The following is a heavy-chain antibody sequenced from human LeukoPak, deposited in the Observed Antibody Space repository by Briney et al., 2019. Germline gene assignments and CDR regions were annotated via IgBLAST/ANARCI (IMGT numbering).Heavy chain of an antibody. CDR1: GGSFSGYY. CDR3: ASWGYIDAFDI. D-gene: IGHD5-24*01. J-gene: IGHJ3*02. Sequence: ASETLSLTCAVYGGSFSGYYWRWIRQPPGKGLEWIGEINHSGSTNYNPSLKSRVTISVDTSKNQFSLKLSSVTAADTAVYYCASWGYIDAFDIWGQGTMVTVSS. CDR2: INHSGST. V-gene: IGHV4-34*01.